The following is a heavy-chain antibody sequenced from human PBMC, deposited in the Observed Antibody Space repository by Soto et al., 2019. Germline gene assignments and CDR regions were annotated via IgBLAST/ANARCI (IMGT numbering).Heavy chain of an antibody. CDR1: GGSISSYY. Sequence: SETLSLTCAVSGGSISSYYWSWIRQPPGKGLEWIGYIYYSGSTNYNPSLKSRVTISVDTSKNQFSLKLSSVTAADTAVYYCARGRGGWFINQLLNAFDIWGQGTMVTVSS. D-gene: IGHD2-2*01. CDR2: IYYSGST. V-gene: IGHV4-59*01. CDR3: ARGRGGWFINQLLNAFDI. J-gene: IGHJ3*02.